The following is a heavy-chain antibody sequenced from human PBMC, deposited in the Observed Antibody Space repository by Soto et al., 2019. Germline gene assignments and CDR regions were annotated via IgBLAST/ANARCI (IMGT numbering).Heavy chain of an antibody. D-gene: IGHD3-3*01. J-gene: IGHJ4*02. CDR3: AVLSTTIFGVVIGPQYATANYFDY. V-gene: IGHV3-23*01. CDR2: ISGSGGST. Sequence: GGSLRLSCAASGFTFSSYAMSWVRQAPGKGLEWVSAISGSGGSTYYADSVKGRFTISRDNSKNTLYLQMNSLRAEDTAVYYCAVLSTTIFGVVIGPQYATANYFDYWGQGTLVTVSS. CDR1: GFTFSSYA.